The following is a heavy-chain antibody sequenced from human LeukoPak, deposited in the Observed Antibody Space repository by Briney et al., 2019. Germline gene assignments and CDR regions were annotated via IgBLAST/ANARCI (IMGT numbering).Heavy chain of an antibody. Sequence: SETLSLTCTVSGGSISSYYWSWIRQPPGKGLEWIGYIYYSGSTNYNPSLKSRVTISVDTSKNQFSLKLSSVTAADTAVYYCASGLFREFDYWGQGTLVTVSS. CDR1: GGSISSYY. CDR2: IYYSGST. J-gene: IGHJ4*02. D-gene: IGHD2-15*01. V-gene: IGHV4-59*01. CDR3: ASGLFREFDY.